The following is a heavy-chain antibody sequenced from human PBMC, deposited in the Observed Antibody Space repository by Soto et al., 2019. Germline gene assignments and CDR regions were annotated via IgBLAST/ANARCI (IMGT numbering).Heavy chain of an antibody. D-gene: IGHD2-2*01. Sequence: QVQLVQSGAEVKKTGSSVKLSCKASGGTFSSYAFSWVRQAPRQGLEWMGGIIPMFRTPIYAQKFRDRVTITADESTTTLYMELTGLTSDDTALYFCASMPSVILNSYGFVTPFDIWGQGTMVTVSS. V-gene: IGHV1-69*12. J-gene: IGHJ3*02. CDR2: IIPMFRTP. CDR3: ASMPSVILNSYGFVTPFDI. CDR1: GGTFSSYA.